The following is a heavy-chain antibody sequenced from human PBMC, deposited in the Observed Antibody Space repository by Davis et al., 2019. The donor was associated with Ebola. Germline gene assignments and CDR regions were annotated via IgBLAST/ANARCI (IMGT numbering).Heavy chain of an antibody. J-gene: IGHJ5*02. CDR2: ISSSSSTI. V-gene: IGHV3-48*02. D-gene: IGHD3-3*01. CDR1: GFTFSSYS. CDR3: ARDLSAIFEEGSWFDP. Sequence: PGGSLRLSCAASGFTFSSYSMNWVRQAPGKGLEWVSYISSSSSTIYYADSVKGRFTISRDNAKNSLYLQMNSLRDEDTAVYYCARDLSAIFEEGSWFDPWGQGTLVTVSS.